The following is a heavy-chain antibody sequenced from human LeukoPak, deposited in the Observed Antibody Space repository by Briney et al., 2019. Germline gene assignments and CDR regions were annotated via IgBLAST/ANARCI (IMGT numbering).Heavy chain of an antibody. CDR2: INHSGST. J-gene: IGHJ3*02. CDR1: GGSFSGYY. D-gene: IGHD2-2*01. Sequence: NTSETLSLTCAVYGGSFSGYYWSWIRQPPGKGLEWIGEINHSGSTNYNPSLKSRVTISVDTSKNQFSLKLSSVTAADTAVYYCARGRLTTRYCSSTSCYGWAFDIWGQGTMVTVSS. V-gene: IGHV4-34*01. CDR3: ARGRLTTRYCSSTSCYGWAFDI.